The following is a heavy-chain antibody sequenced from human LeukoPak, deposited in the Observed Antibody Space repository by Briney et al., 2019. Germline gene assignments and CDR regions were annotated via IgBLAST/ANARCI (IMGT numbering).Heavy chain of an antibody. CDR2: IFYSGST. V-gene: IGHV4-39*01. Sequence: SETLSLTCTVSGGSISSTSHYWGWIRQPPGKGLKWIGRIFYSGSTYYNPSLKSRVTISVDTSKNQFSLKLSSVTAADTAVYYCARPASSGWTPFDYWGLGTLVTVSS. CDR3: ARPASSGWTPFDY. D-gene: IGHD6-19*01. J-gene: IGHJ4*02. CDR1: GGSISSTSHY.